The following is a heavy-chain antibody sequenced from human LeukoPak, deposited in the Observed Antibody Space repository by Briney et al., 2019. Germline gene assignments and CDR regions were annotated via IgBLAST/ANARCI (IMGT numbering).Heavy chain of an antibody. CDR3: AKRGLVIRVILVGFHKEAYYFES. V-gene: IGHV3-23*01. D-gene: IGHD3/OR15-3a*01. Sequence: PGGSLRLSCAVDGLTLRNYGMRWVRQAAGKGLEWVAGISGSGGGTYYAYSVKGRFTISTHNPKTPLYLQMTSLRAEATAVYFCAKRGLVIRVILVGFHKEAYYFESWGQGALVTVSS. CDR1: GLTLRNYG. CDR2: ISGSGGGT. J-gene: IGHJ4*02.